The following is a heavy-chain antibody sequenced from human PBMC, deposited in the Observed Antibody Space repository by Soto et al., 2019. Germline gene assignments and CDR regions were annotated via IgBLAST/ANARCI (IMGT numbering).Heavy chain of an antibody. J-gene: IGHJ5*02. Sequence: PSETLSLTCTVSGGSISDYYWSWIRQPPGKRLEWIGYMFDTGNINYNPSLRSRLTISVDTSRNQLSLKMTSVTAVDTAVYYCARQQGYGWFDPWGQGTLVTVSS. D-gene: IGHD5-18*01. CDR1: GGSISDYY. CDR2: MFDTGNI. CDR3: ARQQGYGWFDP. V-gene: IGHV4-59*08.